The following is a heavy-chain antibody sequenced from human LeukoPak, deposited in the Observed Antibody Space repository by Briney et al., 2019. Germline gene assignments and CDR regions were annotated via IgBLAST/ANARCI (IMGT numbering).Heavy chain of an antibody. D-gene: IGHD3-9*01. J-gene: IGHJ1*01. CDR1: GGSISSSSYY. CDR2: ISGGGATT. CDR3: ASMPGHYWLQSAEYFQH. Sequence: ETLSLTCTVSGGSISSSSYYWGWIRQTPGKGLEWVSAISGGGATTYYAASVKGRFTISRDNSKNTLYLQMNSLRAEDTALYYCASMPGHYWLQSAEYFQHWGQGTLVTVSS. V-gene: IGHV3-23*01.